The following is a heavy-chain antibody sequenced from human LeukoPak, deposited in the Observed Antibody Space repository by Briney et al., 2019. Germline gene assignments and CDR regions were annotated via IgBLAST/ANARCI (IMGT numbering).Heavy chain of an antibody. J-gene: IGHJ4*02. CDR1: GGSISSRSYY. CDR3: ASSVWGNYVYSDK. D-gene: IGHD3-16*01. V-gene: IGHV4-39*01. CDR2: IYYSGST. Sequence: PSETLSLTCTVSGGSISSRSYYWGWIRQPPGKGLEWIGSIYYSGSTYYNPSLKSRVTISVDTSKNQFSLKLTSVTAADTAVYYCASSVWGNYVYSDKWGQGTLVTVSS.